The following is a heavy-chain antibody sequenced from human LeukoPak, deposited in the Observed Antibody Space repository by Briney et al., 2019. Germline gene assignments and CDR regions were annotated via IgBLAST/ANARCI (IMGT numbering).Heavy chain of an antibody. Sequence: ASETLSLTXTVSGGSISSSSFYWGWIRQPAGKGLEWIGRIYTSGSTNYNPSLKSRVTISVDTSKNQFSLKLSSVTAADTAVYYCARVRKWQLDYWGQGTLVTVSS. CDR2: IYTSGST. D-gene: IGHD5-12*01. J-gene: IGHJ4*02. CDR1: GGSISSSSFY. V-gene: IGHV4-61*02. CDR3: ARVRKWQLDY.